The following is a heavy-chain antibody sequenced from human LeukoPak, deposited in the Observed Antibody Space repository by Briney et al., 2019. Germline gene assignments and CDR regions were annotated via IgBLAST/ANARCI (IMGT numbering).Heavy chain of an antibody. Sequence: GGSLRLSCAASGFTFSSYAMSWVRQAPGKGLAWVSAISGSGGSTYYADSVKGRFTISRDNSKNTLYLQMNSLRAEDTAVYYCAKGVYCSSTSCPWDYWGQGTLVTVSS. CDR3: AKGVYCSSTSCPWDY. D-gene: IGHD2-2*01. CDR2: ISGSGGST. CDR1: GFTFSSYA. J-gene: IGHJ4*02. V-gene: IGHV3-23*01.